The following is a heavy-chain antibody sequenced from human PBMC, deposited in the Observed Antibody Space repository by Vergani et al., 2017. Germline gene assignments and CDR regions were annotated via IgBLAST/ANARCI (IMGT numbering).Heavy chain of an antibody. CDR2: ISGSGGST. J-gene: IGHJ6*02. CDR1: GFTFSSYA. CDR3: AKGVYCSSTSCYEGRGYYYGMGV. Sequence: EVEVVESGGGLVQPGGSLRLSCAASGFTFSSYAMSWVRQAPGKGLEWVSAISGSGGSTYYADSVKGRFTIARDNSKNTLYLQMNRLRADDTAVYYCAKGVYCSSTSCYEGRGYYYGMGVWGQGTTVTFSS. V-gene: IGHV3-23*04. D-gene: IGHD2-2*01.